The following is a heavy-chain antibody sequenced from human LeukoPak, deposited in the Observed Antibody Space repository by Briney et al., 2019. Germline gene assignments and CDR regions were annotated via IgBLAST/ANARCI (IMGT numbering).Heavy chain of an antibody. J-gene: IGHJ4*02. Sequence: GGSLRLSCTASGFTFSNYAIHWVRQAPGKGLEWVAVISYDGSNKYYADSVKGRFTISRDNSKNTLYLQMNSLRAEDTAVYYCAKGAGLLWFGELFDYWGQGTLVTVSS. CDR1: GFTFSNYA. CDR2: ISYDGSNK. V-gene: IGHV3-30*04. D-gene: IGHD3-10*01. CDR3: AKGAGLLWFGELFDY.